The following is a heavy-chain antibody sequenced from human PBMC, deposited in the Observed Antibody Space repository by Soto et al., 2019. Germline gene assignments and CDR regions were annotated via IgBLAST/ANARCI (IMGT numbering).Heavy chain of an antibody. Sequence: PGGSLRLSCAASGFTFNDYAMGWVRQAPGKGLERVSAITGSGSDTYYLVSVEGRFTVSRDNSKNTLYLQVSSLRAEDTAIYYCAKLGSSSWSPHYYFDYWGQGTLVTVSS. CDR1: GFTFNDYA. D-gene: IGHD3-10*01. J-gene: IGHJ4*02. V-gene: IGHV3-23*01. CDR2: ITGSGSDT. CDR3: AKLGSSSWSPHYYFDY.